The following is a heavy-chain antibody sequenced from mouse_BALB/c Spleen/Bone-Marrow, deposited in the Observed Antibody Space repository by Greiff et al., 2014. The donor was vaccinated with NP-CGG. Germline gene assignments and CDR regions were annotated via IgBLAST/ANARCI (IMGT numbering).Heavy chain of an antibody. J-gene: IGHJ4*01. V-gene: IGHV1-69*02. CDR1: GYTFTNYW. Sequence: VKLMESGAELVKPGASVKLSCKASGYTFTNYWMHWVKQRPGQGLEWIGEIDPSDSYSNYNQNFKGKATLTVDKSSSTAYMQLTSLTSEDSAVYYCASGVVYYYAMDYWGQGTSVTVSS. CDR2: IDPSDSYS. CDR3: ASGVVYYYAMDY.